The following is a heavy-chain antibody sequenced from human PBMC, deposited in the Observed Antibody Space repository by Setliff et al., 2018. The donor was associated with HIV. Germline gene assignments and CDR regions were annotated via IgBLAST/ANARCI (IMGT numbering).Heavy chain of an antibody. Sequence: SETLSLTCTVSGDSVSGYYWTWIRQPPGKGLAWIASIYHRGTTYYNTSLKSRVTISIDASENQFSLRLTSVTAADTAIYYCARVAFDSSSWHFDYWGQGSLVTVSS. V-gene: IGHV4-38-2*02. J-gene: IGHJ4*02. CDR3: ARVAFDSSSWHFDY. CDR2: IYHRGTT. D-gene: IGHD6-13*01. CDR1: GDSVSGYY.